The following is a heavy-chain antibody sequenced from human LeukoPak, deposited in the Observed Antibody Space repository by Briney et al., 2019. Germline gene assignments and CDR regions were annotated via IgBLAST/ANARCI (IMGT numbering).Heavy chain of an antibody. V-gene: IGHV4-38-2*02. J-gene: IGHJ4*02. CDR3: ARDLGSSSSGGDY. D-gene: IGHD6-6*01. CDR1: GYSISSGYY. CDR2: IYHSGST. Sequence: PSETLSLTCTVSGYSISSGYYWGWIRQPPGKGLEWIGSIYHSGSTYYNPSLKSRVTISVDTSRNQFSLKLNSVTAADAAVYYCARDLGSSSSGGDYWGQGTLVTVSS.